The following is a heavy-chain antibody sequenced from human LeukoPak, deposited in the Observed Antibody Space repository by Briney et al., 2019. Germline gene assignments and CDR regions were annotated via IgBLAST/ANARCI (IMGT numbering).Heavy chain of an antibody. CDR2: ISYDGSNK. V-gene: IGHV3-30*18. Sequence: GGSLRLSCAASGFTFSSYGMHWVRQAPGRGLEWAAVISYDGSNKYYADSVKGRFTISRDNSKNTLYLQMNSLRAEDAAVYYCAKDRDDIVVVPAAIESSFGMDVWGQGTTVTVSS. J-gene: IGHJ6*02. D-gene: IGHD2-2*01. CDR1: GFTFSSYG. CDR3: AKDRDDIVVVPAAIESSFGMDV.